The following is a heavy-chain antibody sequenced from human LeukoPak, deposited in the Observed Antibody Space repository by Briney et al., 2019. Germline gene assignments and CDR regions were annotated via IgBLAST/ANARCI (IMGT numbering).Heavy chain of an antibody. CDR2: MNPNSGNT. D-gene: IGHD3-16*01. J-gene: IGHJ5*02. CDR1: GYTFTSYD. CDR3: ARRGGVTKWGKNWFDP. Sequence: GASVKVSCKASGYTFTSYDINWVRQATGQGLEWMGWMNPNSGNTGYAQKFQGRVTMTRSTSISTAYMELSSLRSEDTAVYYCARRGGVTKWGKNWFDPWGQGTLVTVSS. V-gene: IGHV1-8*01.